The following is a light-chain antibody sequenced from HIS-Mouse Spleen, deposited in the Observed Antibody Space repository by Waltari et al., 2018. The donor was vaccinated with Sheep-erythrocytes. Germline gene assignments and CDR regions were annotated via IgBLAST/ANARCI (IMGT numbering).Light chain of an antibody. V-gene: IGLV3-1*01. CDR1: KLGDKY. J-gene: IGLJ2*01. CDR3: QAWDSSTVV. CDR2: QDS. Sequence: SYVLTQPPSVSVAPGQTASITCSGDKLGDKYACWYHQKPGQSPVLVIYQDSKRPSGIPERFSGSNSGNTATLTISGTQAMDEADYYCQAWDSSTVVFGGGTKLTVL.